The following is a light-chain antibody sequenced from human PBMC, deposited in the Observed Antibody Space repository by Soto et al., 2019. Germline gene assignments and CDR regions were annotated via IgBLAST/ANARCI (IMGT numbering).Light chain of an antibody. CDR2: EAS. CDR1: QTVSSS. CDR3: QQYGSSPRT. Sequence: EIVLTQSPATLSLSPGERATLSCRASQTVSSSLAWYQQKPGQAPRLLIYEASNRATGIPARLSGSGSGTDFTLTISRLEPEDFAVYYCQQYGSSPRTFGQGTKVDIK. J-gene: IGKJ1*01. V-gene: IGKV3-20*01.